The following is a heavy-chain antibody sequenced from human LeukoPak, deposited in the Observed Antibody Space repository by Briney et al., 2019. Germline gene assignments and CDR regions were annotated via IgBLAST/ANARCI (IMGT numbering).Heavy chain of an antibody. V-gene: IGHV3-30*18. CDR1: GFSFSSYG. CDR2: ISYDGSNK. Sequence: GGSLRLSCAASGFSFSSYGMHWVRQAPGKGLEWVAVISYDGSNKYHADSVKGRFTISRDNSKNTLYLQMNSLRVEDTAVYYCAKGYYDYVWGSSFEDYWGQGTLVTVSS. J-gene: IGHJ4*02. D-gene: IGHD3-16*01. CDR3: AKGYYDYVWGSSFEDY.